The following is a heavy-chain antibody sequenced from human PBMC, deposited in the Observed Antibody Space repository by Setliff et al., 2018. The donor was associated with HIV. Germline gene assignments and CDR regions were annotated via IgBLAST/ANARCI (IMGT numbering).Heavy chain of an antibody. J-gene: IGHJ4*02. CDR2: ITSSSSYT. Sequence: GGSLRLSCAASGFTFSSYEMNWVRQAPGKGLEWVSYITSSSSYTNYADSVEGRFSISRDNTKNSLYLQMNSLRVEDTAVYYCARSLYSGGLDYWGQGALVTVSS. CDR3: ARSLYSGGLDY. V-gene: IGHV3-21*05. CDR1: GFTFSSYE. D-gene: IGHD5-18*01.